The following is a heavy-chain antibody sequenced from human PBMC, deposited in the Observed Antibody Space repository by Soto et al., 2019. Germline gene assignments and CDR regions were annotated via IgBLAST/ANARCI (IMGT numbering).Heavy chain of an antibody. CDR2: INHSGST. J-gene: IGHJ5*02. D-gene: IGHD6-13*01. V-gene: IGHV4-34*01. Sequence: SETLSLTCAVYGGSFSGYYWSWIRQPPGKGLEWIGEINHSGSTNYNPSLKSRVTISVDTSKNQFSLKLSSVTAADTAVYYCARVGYIAAAGMVSYNWFDPWGQGTLVTVSS. CDR3: ARVGYIAAAGMVSYNWFDP. CDR1: GGSFSGYY.